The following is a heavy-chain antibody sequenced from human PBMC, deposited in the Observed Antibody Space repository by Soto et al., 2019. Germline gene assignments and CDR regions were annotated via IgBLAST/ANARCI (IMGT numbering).Heavy chain of an antibody. Sequence: SETLSLTCTVSGGSISSYYWSWIRQPPGKGLEWIGYIYYSGSTNYNPSLKSRVTISVDTSKNQFSLKLSSVTAADTAVYYCARAPFVVVTYIDYWGQGTLVTSPQ. V-gene: IGHV4-59*01. CDR2: IYYSGST. J-gene: IGHJ4*02. CDR3: ARAPFVVVTYIDY. CDR1: GGSISSYY. D-gene: IGHD2-21*02.